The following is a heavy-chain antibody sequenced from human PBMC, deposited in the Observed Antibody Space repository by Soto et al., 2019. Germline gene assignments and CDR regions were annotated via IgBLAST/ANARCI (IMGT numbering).Heavy chain of an antibody. D-gene: IGHD2-21*02. Sequence: SETLSLTCTVSGGSISSGGYYCRWIRQHRGKCLEWIVYIYYSGSTYYNPSLNSRVTISVDTSKNQFSLKLSSVTAADTAVYYCARDKSAVVTDINAFDIWGQGTMVT. J-gene: IGHJ3*02. V-gene: IGHV4-31*03. CDR2: IYYSGST. CDR3: ARDKSAVVTDINAFDI. CDR1: GGSISSGGYY.